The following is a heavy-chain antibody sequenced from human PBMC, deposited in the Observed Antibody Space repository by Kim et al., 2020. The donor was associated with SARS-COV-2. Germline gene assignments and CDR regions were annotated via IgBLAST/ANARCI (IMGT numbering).Heavy chain of an antibody. CDR1: GFTFSIAW. CDR3: TTELVDTAMAHFDY. V-gene: IGHV3-15*01. D-gene: IGHD5-18*01. Sequence: GGSLRLSCAASGFTFSIAWMSWVRQAPGKGLEWVGRIKSKTDGGTTDYAAPVKGRFTISRDDSKNTLYLQMNSLKTEDTAVYYCTTELVDTAMAHFDYWGQGTLVTVSS. CDR2: IKSKTDGGTT. J-gene: IGHJ4*02.